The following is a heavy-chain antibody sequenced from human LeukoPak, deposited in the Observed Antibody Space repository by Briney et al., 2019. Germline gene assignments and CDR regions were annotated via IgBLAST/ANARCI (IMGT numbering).Heavy chain of an antibody. CDR3: ATLSSSFNYFDY. CDR1: GYTLTELS. CDR2: FDPEDGET. V-gene: IGHV1-24*01. D-gene: IGHD6-13*01. J-gene: IGHJ4*02. Sequence: GASVKVSCKVSGYTLTELSMHWVRQAPGKGLEWMGGFDPEDGETIYAQKFQGRVTMTEDTSTDTACMELSSLRSEDTAVYYCATLSSSFNYFDYWGQGTLVTVSS.